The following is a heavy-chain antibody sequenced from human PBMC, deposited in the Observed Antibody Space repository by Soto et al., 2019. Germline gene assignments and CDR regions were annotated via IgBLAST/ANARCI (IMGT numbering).Heavy chain of an antibody. V-gene: IGHV1-69*13. Sequence: SVKVSCKASGGTFSSYAISWVRQAPGQGLEWMGGIIPIFGTANYAQKFQGRVTITADESTSTAYMELSSLRSEDTAVYYCARQYYGSGSYYNLSFLRHPIDYWGQGTLVTVSS. CDR1: GGTFSSYA. J-gene: IGHJ4*02. CDR2: IIPIFGTA. CDR3: ARQYYGSGSYYNLSFLRHPIDY. D-gene: IGHD3-10*01.